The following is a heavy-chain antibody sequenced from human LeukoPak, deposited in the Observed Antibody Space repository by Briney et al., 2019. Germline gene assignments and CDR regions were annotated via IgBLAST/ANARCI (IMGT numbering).Heavy chain of an antibody. Sequence: GGSLRLSCAASRFTFSSYAMSWVRQAPGKGLEWVSAISGSGGSTYYADSVKGRFTISRDNSKNTLYLQMKSLRAEDTAVYYCAKDKRGYCSGGSCYGLGDYFDYWGQGTLVTVSS. V-gene: IGHV3-23*01. CDR2: ISGSGGST. CDR3: AKDKRGYCSGGSCYGLGDYFDY. J-gene: IGHJ4*02. CDR1: RFTFSSYA. D-gene: IGHD2-15*01.